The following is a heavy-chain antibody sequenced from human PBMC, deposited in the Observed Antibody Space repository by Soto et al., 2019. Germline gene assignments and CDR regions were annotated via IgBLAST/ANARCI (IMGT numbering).Heavy chain of an antibody. Sequence: QVQLVESGGGVVQPGRSLRVSCAASGFTFSNFGMHWVRQAPGKGLEGVALMSSDGSNKKYGDSVKGRFTISRDNSKKALYLQMKGLSGEDTAVYYCTRASGTGSGYYTQDLSYDAMDVWGQGTTVTVS. CDR1: GFTFSNFG. D-gene: IGHD3-22*01. CDR3: TRASGTGSGYYTQDLSYDAMDV. CDR2: MSSDGSNK. V-gene: IGHV3-33*01. J-gene: IGHJ6*02.